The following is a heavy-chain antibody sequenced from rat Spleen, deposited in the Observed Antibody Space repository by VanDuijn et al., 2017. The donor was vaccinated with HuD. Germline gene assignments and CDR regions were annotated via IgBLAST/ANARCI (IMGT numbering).Heavy chain of an antibody. CDR1: GFIFSNYY. V-gene: IGHV5-25*01. Sequence: EVQLVESGGGLVQSGRSMSLSCAASGFIFSNYYMVWVRQAPTKGLEWVASITTGGAITSYRDSVKGRFTISRDNAKSTLSLQMDSLRSEDTATYYCARRHYGYTDYFDYWGQGVMVTVSS. J-gene: IGHJ2*01. CDR3: ARRHYGYTDYFDY. D-gene: IGHD1-9*01. CDR2: ITTGGAIT.